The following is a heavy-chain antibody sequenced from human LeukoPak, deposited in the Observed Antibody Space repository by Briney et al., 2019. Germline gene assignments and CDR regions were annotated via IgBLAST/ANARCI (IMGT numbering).Heavy chain of an antibody. V-gene: IGHV3-15*01. CDR3: TTGVRWLQPNFDY. Sequence: PGGSLRLSCAASGFTFSNSWMIWVRQAPGKGLEWVGRIKSKTDGGTIDYAAPVKGRFTISRDDSKNTLYLQMNSLKTGDTAVYYCTTGVRWLQPNFDYRGQGTLVTVSS. J-gene: IGHJ4*02. CDR1: GFTFSNSW. D-gene: IGHD5-24*01. CDR2: IKSKTDGGTI.